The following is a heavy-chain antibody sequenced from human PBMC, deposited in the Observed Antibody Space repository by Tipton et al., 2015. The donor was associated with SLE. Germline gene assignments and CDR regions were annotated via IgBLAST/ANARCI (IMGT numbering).Heavy chain of an antibody. CDR3: ARDGRGGYYYYYMDV. CDR2: ISNNGERI. CDR1: GFTFSSNA. D-gene: IGHD3-10*01. V-gene: IGHV3-64*01. Sequence: SLRLSCTASGFTFSSNAMHWVRQAPGKGLEYVSSISNNGERIFYANSVKGRFSISRDNSKNTLYLQMGSLRTEDMAVYYCARDGRGGYYYYYMDVWGKGTPVTVSS. J-gene: IGHJ6*03.